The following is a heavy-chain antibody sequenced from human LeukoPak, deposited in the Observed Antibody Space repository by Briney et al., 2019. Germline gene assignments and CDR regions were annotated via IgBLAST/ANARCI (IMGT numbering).Heavy chain of an antibody. D-gene: IGHD5-24*01. CDR1: GYTFTSYY. CDR3: ARDQGRWLQSLHFDY. CDR2: INPSGGST. J-gene: IGHJ4*02. V-gene: IGHV1-46*01. Sequence: ASVKVSCKASGYTFTSYYVHWVRQAPGQGLEWMGIINPSGGSTSYAQKFQGRVTMTRDTSTSTVYMELSSLRSEDTAVYYCARDQGRWLQSLHFDYWGQGTLVTVSS.